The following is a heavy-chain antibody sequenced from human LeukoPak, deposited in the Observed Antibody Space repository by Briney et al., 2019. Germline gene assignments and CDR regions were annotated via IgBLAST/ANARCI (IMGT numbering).Heavy chain of an antibody. V-gene: IGHV1-8*01. CDR2: MNPNSGNT. Sequence: ASVKVSCKASGYTFTSYDINWVRHATGQGLEWMGWMNPNSGNTGYAQKFQGRVTMTRNTSISTAYMELSSLRSEDTAVYYCARGGYSGYDRYNWFDPWGQGTLVTVSS. D-gene: IGHD5-12*01. J-gene: IGHJ5*02. CDR3: ARGGYSGYDRYNWFDP. CDR1: GYTFTSYD.